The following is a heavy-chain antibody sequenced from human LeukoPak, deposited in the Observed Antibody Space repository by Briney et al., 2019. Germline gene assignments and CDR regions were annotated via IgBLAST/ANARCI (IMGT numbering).Heavy chain of an antibody. Sequence: SQTLSLTCTVSGGSISSGSYYWSWIRQPAGKGLKWIGRIYTSGRTNYNPSLKSRVTISVDTSKNQFSLKLSSVTAADTAVYYCARDSLTGDAFDIWGQGTMVTVSS. D-gene: IGHD7-27*01. CDR2: IYTSGRT. CDR1: GGSISSGSYY. J-gene: IGHJ3*02. CDR3: ARDSLTGDAFDI. V-gene: IGHV4-61*02.